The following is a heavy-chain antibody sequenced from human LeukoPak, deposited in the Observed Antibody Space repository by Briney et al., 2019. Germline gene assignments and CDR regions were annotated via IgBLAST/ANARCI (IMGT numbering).Heavy chain of an antibody. J-gene: IGHJ4*02. CDR3: ARQSSMVRGVILVWFDY. Sequence: SETLSLTCTVSGGSISSGSYYWSWIRQPAGKGLEWIGRIYTSGSTNYNPSLKSRVTISVDTSKNQFSLKLSSVTAADTAVYYCARQSSMVRGVILVWFDYWGQGTLVTVSS. CDR1: GGSISSGSYY. CDR2: IYTSGST. D-gene: IGHD3-10*01. V-gene: IGHV4-61*02.